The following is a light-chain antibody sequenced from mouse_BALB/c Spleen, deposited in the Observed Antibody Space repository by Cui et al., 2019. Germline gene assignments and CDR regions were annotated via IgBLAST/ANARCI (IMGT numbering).Light chain of an antibody. Sequence: QIVLTQPPAPMSASPGAKVTMTCSASSSVSYIYWYQQKPRSSPKPWIYLTSNLASGVPARFSGSGSGTSYSLTISSMEAEDAATYYCQQWSSNPPTFGAGTKLELK. CDR2: LTS. J-gene: IGKJ5*01. CDR1: SSVSY. CDR3: QQWSSNPPT. V-gene: IGKV4-68*01.